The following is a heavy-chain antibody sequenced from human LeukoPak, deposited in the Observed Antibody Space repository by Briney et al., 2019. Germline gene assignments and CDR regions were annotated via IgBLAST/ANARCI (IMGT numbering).Heavy chain of an antibody. CDR1: GFTFSGYA. CDR3: AKDGLMRFFDS. V-gene: IGHV3-64*04. Sequence: GGSLRLSCSASGFTFSGYAMHWVRQAPGKGLEYVSAISSNGGSTYYADSVKGRFTISRDNSKNTLYLQMNSVRAEDTAVYYCAKDGLMRFFDSWGQGTLVTVSS. CDR2: ISSNGGST. D-gene: IGHD2-8*01. J-gene: IGHJ4*02.